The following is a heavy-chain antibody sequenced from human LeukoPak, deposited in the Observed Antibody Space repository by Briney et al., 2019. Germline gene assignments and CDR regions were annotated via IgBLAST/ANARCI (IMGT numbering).Heavy chain of an antibody. CDR1: GASISSYY. J-gene: IGHJ6*02. V-gene: IGHV4-59*01. CDR2: IYHSGSS. Sequence: SETLSLTCTVSGASISSYYWSWIRQPPGKGLEWIGYIYHSGSSNYNPSLKSRVTISIDTSKNQFSLKLSSVTAADTAVYYCAATTPYYYGMDVWGQGTTVTVSS. CDR3: AATTPYYYGMDV. D-gene: IGHD4-11*01.